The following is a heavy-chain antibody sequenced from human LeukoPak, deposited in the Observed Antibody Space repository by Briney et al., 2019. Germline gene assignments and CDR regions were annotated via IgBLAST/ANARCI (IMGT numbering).Heavy chain of an antibody. CDR1: GASVSGSAYY. J-gene: IGHJ4*02. D-gene: IGHD1-26*01. CDR2: IYYSGST. CDR3: AKSGGYGLIDY. Sequence: PSETLSLTCTVSGASVSGSAYYWGWIRQPPGKGLEWIGNIYYSGSTYYNESLESRVTISIDTSKYQFSLKLNSVTAADTAMYYCAKSGGYGLIDYWGQGTLVTVSS. V-gene: IGHV4-39*01.